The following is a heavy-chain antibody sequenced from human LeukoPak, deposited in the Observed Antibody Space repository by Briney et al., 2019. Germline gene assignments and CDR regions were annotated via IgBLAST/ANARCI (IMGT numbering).Heavy chain of an antibody. CDR1: GFISSSYW. Sequence: GWSLRLSCVASGFISSSYWMTWVRQAPGKGLEWVANIRQDGDTKYYVDSVKGRFTISRDNAMNSLYLQMNSLRAEDTAIYYCARSLPYGTTWYGRSDFWGQGTLVTVSS. D-gene: IGHD6-13*01. CDR3: ARSLPYGTTWYGRSDF. V-gene: IGHV3-7*03. J-gene: IGHJ4*02. CDR2: IRQDGDTK.